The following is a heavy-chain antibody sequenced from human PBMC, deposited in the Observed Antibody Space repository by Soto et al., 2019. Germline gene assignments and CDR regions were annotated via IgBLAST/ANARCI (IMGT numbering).Heavy chain of an antibody. CDR3: AKDLNDWSPRGSLGS. CDR2: ISGSSDTT. V-gene: IGHV3-23*01. J-gene: IGHJ5*02. Sequence: EVQLLESGGGLVQPGGSLRLSCVASGFTFSNYAMAWVRQAPGKGLEWVSVISGSSDTTYYADSVRGRFTISRDNSKDTLYLQMNNLRGEDAALYYCAKDLNDWSPRGSLGSWGQGTLVNVSS. CDR1: GFTFSNYA. D-gene: IGHD3-9*01.